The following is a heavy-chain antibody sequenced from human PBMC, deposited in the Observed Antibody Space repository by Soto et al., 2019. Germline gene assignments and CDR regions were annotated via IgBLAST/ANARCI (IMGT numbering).Heavy chain of an antibody. Sequence: ASVKVSCKVSGYTFTSYGISWVRQAPGQGLEWMGWITAYNGNTNYAQKLQGRVTMTTDTSTSTAYMELRSLRSDETVVYYCARDGKTICGVVIISAFDIWGQGAMVTVSS. CDR1: GYTFTSYG. V-gene: IGHV1-18*04. D-gene: IGHD3-3*01. CDR3: ARDGKTICGVVIISAFDI. J-gene: IGHJ3*02. CDR2: ITAYNGNT.